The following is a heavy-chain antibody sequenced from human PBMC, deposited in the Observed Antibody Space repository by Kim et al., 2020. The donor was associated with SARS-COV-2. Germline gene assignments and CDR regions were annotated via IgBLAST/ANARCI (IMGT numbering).Heavy chain of an antibody. CDR2: NT. V-gene: IGHV1-18*01. D-gene: IGHD4-4*01. CDR3: ARADYSGAMDV. J-gene: IGHJ6*02. Sequence: NTCNAHKLQGRVTMTTDTSTSTADMELRSLRSDDTAVYYCARADYSGAMDVWGQGTTVTVSS.